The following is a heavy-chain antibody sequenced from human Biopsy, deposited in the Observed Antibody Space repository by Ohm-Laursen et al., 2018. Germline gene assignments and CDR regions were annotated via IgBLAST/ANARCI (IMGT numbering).Heavy chain of an antibody. J-gene: IGHJ3*01. CDR2: IYTIGDT. V-gene: IGHV4-4*07. D-gene: IGHD3-3*01. Sequence: SETLSLTCTVSGAPMTGYFWTWVRQPAGKGLEWIGHIYTIGDTTYNPSLESRVTMSLDTSKNQFSLKMTSLTAADTAVYFCAREDEGLLRALDLWGQGTMVTVSS. CDR3: AREDEGLLRALDL. CDR1: GAPMTGYF.